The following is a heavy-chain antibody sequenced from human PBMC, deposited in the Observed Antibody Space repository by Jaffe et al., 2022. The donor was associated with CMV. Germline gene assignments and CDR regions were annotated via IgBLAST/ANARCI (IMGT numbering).Heavy chain of an antibody. CDR1: GYTFTGYY. CDR3: ARVFFGITIFGVVVSGGDDWFDP. J-gene: IGHJ5*02. CDR2: INPNSGGT. D-gene: IGHD3-3*01. Sequence: QVQLVQSGAEVKKPGASVKVSCKASGYTFTGYYMHWVRQAPGQGLEWMGWINPNSGGTNYAQKFQGRVTMTRDTSISTAYMELSRLRSDDTAVYYCARVFFGITIFGVVVSGGDDWFDPWGQGTLVTVSS. V-gene: IGHV1-2*02.